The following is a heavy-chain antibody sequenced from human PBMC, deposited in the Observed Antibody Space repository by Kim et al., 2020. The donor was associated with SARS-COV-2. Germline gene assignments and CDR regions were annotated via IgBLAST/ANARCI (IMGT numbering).Heavy chain of an antibody. Sequence: SETLSLTCTVSGGSISSSSYYWGWIRQPPGKGLEWIGSIYYSGSTYYNPSLKSRVTISVDTSKNQFSLKLSSVTAADTAVYYCAREQERILGYCSGGSCDYFDYWGQGTLVTVSS. D-gene: IGHD2-15*01. V-gene: IGHV4-39*01. CDR2: IYYSGST. CDR1: GGSISSSSYY. CDR3: AREQERILGYCSGGSCDYFDY. J-gene: IGHJ4*02.